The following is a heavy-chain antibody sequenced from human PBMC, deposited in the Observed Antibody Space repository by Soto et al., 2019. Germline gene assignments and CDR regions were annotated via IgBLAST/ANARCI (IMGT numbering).Heavy chain of an antibody. V-gene: IGHV1-8*01. CDR2: MNPNSGDT. D-gene: IGHD3-10*01. CDR1: GYTLISYD. CDR3: ARAGFRGRGYYFYMDV. Sequence: GASVKVSCKASGYTLISYDIIWVRRAAGQGLEWVGWMNPNSGDTGFAQKFQGRVTMTRNTSISTAYMQLSSLRSEDTAEYYCARAGFRGRGYYFYMDVWGKGATVTVSS. J-gene: IGHJ6*03.